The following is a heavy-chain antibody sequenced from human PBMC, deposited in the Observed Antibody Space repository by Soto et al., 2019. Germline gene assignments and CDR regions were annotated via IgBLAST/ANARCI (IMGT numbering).Heavy chain of an antibody. CDR1: GYSISSSNW. CDR3: ARREIQGPIDY. CDR2: IYYSGTT. D-gene: IGHD1-26*01. V-gene: IGHV4-28*01. Sequence: QVQLQESGPGLVKPSDTLSLTCAVSGYSISSSNWWGWIRQPPGKGLEWIGYIYYSGTTYYNPSLKSRVTMSVDTSQNQCSLQLTSVTAVDTAVYYCARREIQGPIDYWGQGTLVTVSS. J-gene: IGHJ4*02.